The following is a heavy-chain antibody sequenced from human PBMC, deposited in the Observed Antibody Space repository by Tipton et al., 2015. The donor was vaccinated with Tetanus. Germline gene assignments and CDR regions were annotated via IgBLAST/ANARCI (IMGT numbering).Heavy chain of an antibody. CDR2: ISSNGGST. CDR3: VKGTVTGFDY. D-gene: IGHD2-21*02. Sequence: SLRLFCSASGFTFSSYAMHWVRQAPGKGLEYVSAISSNGGSTYYADSVKGRFTISRDNSKNTLYLQMSSLRAEDTAVYYCVKGTVTGFDYWGQGTLVTVSS. CDR1: GFTFSSYA. V-gene: IGHV3-64D*08. J-gene: IGHJ4*02.